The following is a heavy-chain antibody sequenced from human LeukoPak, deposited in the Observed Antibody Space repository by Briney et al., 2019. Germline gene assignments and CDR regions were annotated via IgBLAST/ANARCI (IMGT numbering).Heavy chain of an antibody. CDR3: ARGYGYNWFDP. D-gene: IGHD5-18*01. J-gene: IGHJ5*02. CDR2: IYSGGST. Sequence: GGSLRLSCAASGFTVSSSYMSWVRQAPGEGLEWVSVIYSGGSTYYADSVKGRFTISRDNSKNTLYLQMNSLRVEDTAVYYCARGYGYNWFDPWGQGTLVTVSS. V-gene: IGHV3-53*01. CDR1: GFTVSSSY.